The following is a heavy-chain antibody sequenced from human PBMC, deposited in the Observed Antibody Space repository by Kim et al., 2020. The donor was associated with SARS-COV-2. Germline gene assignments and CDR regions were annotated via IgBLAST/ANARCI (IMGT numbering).Heavy chain of an antibody. J-gene: IGHJ4*02. CDR1: GFTFSGSN. D-gene: IGHD6-13*01. V-gene: IGHV3-73*01. CDR3: TRGGYDQMDY. Sequence: GGTLRLSCAVSGFTFSGSNMQWVRQASGKGLEWVGRIRSEGYNYATSYGTSVRGRFTVSRDDSKNTAYLQMNSLRAEDTAVYYCTRGGYDQMDYWGQG. CDR2: IRSEGYNYAT.